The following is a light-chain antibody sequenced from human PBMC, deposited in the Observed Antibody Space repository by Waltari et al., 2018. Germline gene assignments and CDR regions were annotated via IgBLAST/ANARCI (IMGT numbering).Light chain of an antibody. CDR3: AAWDDSLSGRV. Sequence: QSVLTQPPSASGTPGQRVTISCSGSRSNIGSNYVYWYQQLPGTAPKLLIYRNNPRPSGVPGRFSGSTSGTPASLAISGLRSEDEADYYCAAWDDSLSGRVFGGGTKVTVL. V-gene: IGLV1-47*01. J-gene: IGLJ3*02. CDR1: RSNIGSNY. CDR2: RNN.